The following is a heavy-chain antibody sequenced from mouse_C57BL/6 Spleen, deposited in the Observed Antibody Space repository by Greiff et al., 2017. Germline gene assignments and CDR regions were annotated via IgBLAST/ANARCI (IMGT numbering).Heavy chain of an antibody. D-gene: IGHD2-12*01. V-gene: IGHV1-15*01. CDR2: IDPETGGN. CDR1: GYTFTDYE. Sequence: QVQLQQSGAELVRPGASVTLSCTASGYTFTDYEMHWVKQTPVHGLAWIGAIDPETGGNAYNQKFKGKAILTADKSSSTAYMELRSLTSEDSAVYYWTRHGHDGAMDYWGQGTSVTVSS. CDR3: TRHGHDGAMDY. J-gene: IGHJ4*01.